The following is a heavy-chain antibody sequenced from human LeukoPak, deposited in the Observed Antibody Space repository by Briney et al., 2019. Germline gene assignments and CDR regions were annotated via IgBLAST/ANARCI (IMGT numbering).Heavy chain of an antibody. CDR1: GFTFSNYW. D-gene: IGHD3-3*01. Sequence: GSLRLSCAASGFTFSNYWMSRVRQAPGKGLEWIGEINHSGSTNYNPSLKSRVTISVDTSKNQFSLKLSSVTAADTAVYYCARHPDFWSGQYYDAFDIWGQGTMVTVSS. V-gene: IGHV4-34*01. CDR3: ARHPDFWSGQYYDAFDI. J-gene: IGHJ3*02. CDR2: INHSGST.